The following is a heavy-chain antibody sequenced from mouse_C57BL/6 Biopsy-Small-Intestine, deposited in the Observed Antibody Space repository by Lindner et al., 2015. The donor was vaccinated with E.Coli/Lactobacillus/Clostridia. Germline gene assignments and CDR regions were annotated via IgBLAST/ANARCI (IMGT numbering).Heavy chain of an antibody. CDR2: IDREDGET. V-gene: IGHV14-2*02. CDR3: ETLAGQWRGKDVIDV. J-gene: IGHJ1*01. Sequence: SVKVSCKVSGYTLSELSVHWVRQAPGKGLEWMGSIDREDGETMYAQKFQGRVIMTEDTSTDTAYMELSSLRFDDTAIYYCETLAGQWRGKDVIDVWGQGTMVTVSS. D-gene: IGHD3-3*01. CDR1: GYTLSELS.